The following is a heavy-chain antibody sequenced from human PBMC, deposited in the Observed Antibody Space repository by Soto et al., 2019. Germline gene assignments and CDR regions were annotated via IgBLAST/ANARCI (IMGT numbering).Heavy chain of an antibody. D-gene: IGHD2-2*01. V-gene: IGHV3-48*01. CDR1: GFTFRNYK. CDR3: AKEKISTSCCNWFDP. J-gene: IGHJ5*02. CDR2: ISIGSSSM. Sequence: GGSLRLSCEASGFTFRNYKMNWVRQAPGKGLEWVSQISIGSSSMDYADSVKGRFTISRDNSKNTLYLQMNSLRAEDTAVYYCAKEKISTSCCNWFDPWGQGTLVTVSS.